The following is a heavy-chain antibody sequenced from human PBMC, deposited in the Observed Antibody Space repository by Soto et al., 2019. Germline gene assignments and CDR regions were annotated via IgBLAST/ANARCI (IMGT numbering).Heavy chain of an antibody. CDR2: IYHSGST. J-gene: IGHJ6*02. V-gene: IGHV4-4*02. D-gene: IGHD2-2*01. Sequence: PSETLSLTCAVSGGSISSSNWWSWVRQPPGKGLEWIGEIYHSGSTNYNPSLKSRVTISVDKSKNQFSLKLSSVTAADTAVYYCARDPLGYCSSTSCYVYYYYGMDVWGQGTTVTVSS. CDR1: GGSISSSNW. CDR3: ARDPLGYCSSTSCYVYYYYGMDV.